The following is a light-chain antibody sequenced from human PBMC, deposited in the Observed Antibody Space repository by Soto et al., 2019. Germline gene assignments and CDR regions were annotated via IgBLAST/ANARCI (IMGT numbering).Light chain of an antibody. CDR1: QSISSN. CDR3: QQYINWPYT. Sequence: EIVMTQSPATLSVSPGERATLSCRASQSISSNLAWYQQKPGQAPRLLMYGASVRATGIPASFSGSGSGTEFSLTISSPQSEDSAVYYCQQYINWPYTFGQGTKLEIK. J-gene: IGKJ2*01. V-gene: IGKV3-15*01. CDR2: GAS.